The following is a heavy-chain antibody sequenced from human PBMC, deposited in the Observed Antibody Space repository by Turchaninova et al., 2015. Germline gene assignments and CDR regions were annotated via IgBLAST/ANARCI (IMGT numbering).Heavy chain of an antibody. D-gene: IGHD4-23*01. J-gene: IGHJ3*02. CDR1: GFSPRTRAVG. CDR3: ARLGGDSGVSAFAI. V-gene: IGHV2-5*02. Sequence: QVTLRESGPALVKPTQTLTLTCTFSGFSPRTRAVGVGWIRQPPGKALAWLVLIYWDNDKRYSPSLKSRLTITKDTSKNQVVLTVTNMGPVDTATYYCARLGGDSGVSAFAIWGQGTLVTVSS. CDR2: IYWDNDK.